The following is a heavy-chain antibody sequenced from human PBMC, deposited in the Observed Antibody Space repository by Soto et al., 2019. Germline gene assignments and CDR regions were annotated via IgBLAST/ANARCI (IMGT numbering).Heavy chain of an antibody. Sequence: SETLPSPAKSLVPPSEVLITSGAGSASPQGMGLEWIGNFYSSGVTHYNPSLKSRVTISVDTSKNHFSLNLTSVTAADTALYYCAISFQYDYTGSYSDCWGQGTLVTVPQ. V-gene: IGHV4-39*02. CDR3: AISFQYDYTGSYSDC. D-gene: IGHD3-9*01. CDR2: FYSSGVT. CDR1: VPPSEVLITS. J-gene: IGHJ4*02.